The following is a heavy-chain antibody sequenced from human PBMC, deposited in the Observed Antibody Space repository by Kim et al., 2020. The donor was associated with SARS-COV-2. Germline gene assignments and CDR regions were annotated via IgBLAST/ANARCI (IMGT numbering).Heavy chain of an antibody. CDR1: GYRFTSYW. J-gene: IGHJ6*02. Sequence: GASLKISCKGSGYRFTSYWISWVRQMPGKGLEWMGRIDPSDSYTNYSPSFQGHVTISADKSISTAYLQWSSLKASDTAMYYCARHTTIFGVVISEDVWGQGTTVTVSS. D-gene: IGHD3-3*01. CDR3: ARHTTIFGVVISEDV. V-gene: IGHV5-10-1*01. CDR2: IDPSDSYT.